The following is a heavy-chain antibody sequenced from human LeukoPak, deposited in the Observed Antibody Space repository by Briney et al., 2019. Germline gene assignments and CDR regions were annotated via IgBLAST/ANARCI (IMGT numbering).Heavy chain of an antibody. D-gene: IGHD3-10*01. Sequence: SETLSPTCAVYGGSFSGYSWSWVRQPPGKGLEWIGEINHSGSTNHNPSLKSQVTISVDTSKNQFSLKPSSVTAADTAVYYCAREMWYGSGSYHNWFYPWGQGTLVTVSS. CDR2: INHSGST. J-gene: IGHJ5*02. V-gene: IGHV4-34*01. CDR3: AREMWYGSGSYHNWFYP. CDR1: GGSFSGYS.